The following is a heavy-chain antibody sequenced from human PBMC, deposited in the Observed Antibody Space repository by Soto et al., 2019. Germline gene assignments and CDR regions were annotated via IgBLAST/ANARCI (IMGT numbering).Heavy chain of an antibody. J-gene: IGHJ6*02. CDR2: IYYSGST. CDR3: AREAYGMDV. CDR1: GGSVSSTDNY. V-gene: IGHV4-61*08. Sequence: SETLCLTCTVSGGSVSSTDNYWTWIRQPPGKGLEWIGYIYYSGSTVYNPSLKSRVTISLDTSTNQFSLKLSSVTAADTAVYYCAREAYGMDVWGQGTTVTVSS.